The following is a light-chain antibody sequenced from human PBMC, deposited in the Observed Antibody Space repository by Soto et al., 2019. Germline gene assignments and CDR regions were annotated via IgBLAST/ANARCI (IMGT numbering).Light chain of an antibody. CDR3: ISYTSSSTLRV. V-gene: IGLV2-14*01. CDR1: SRDVGGYNY. Sequence: QSALTQPASVSGSPGQSITISCTGTSRDVGGYNYVSWYQQHPGKAPKLMIYDVSNRPSGVSNRFSGSKSGNTASLTISGLQAEDDADYYCISYTSSSTLRVFGGGTKLTVL. CDR2: DVS. J-gene: IGLJ2*01.